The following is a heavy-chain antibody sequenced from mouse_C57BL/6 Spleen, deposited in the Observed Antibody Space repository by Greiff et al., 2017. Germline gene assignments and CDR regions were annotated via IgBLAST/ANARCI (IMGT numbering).Heavy chain of an antibody. CDR3: ARGPLYYGSSCWYFDV. CDR2: ISYDGSN. V-gene: IGHV3-6*01. CDR1: GYSITSGYY. D-gene: IGHD1-1*01. J-gene: IGHJ1*03. Sequence: EVHLVESGPGLVKPPQSLSLTCSVTGYSITSGYYWNWIRQFPGNKLEWMGYISYDGSNNYNPSLKNRISITRDTSKNQFFLKLNSVTTEDTATYYCARGPLYYGSSCWYFDVWGTGTTVTVSS.